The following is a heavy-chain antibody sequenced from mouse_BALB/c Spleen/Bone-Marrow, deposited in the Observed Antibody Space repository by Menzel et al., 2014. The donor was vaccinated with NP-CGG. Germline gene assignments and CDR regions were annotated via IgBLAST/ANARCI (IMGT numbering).Heavy chain of an antibody. V-gene: IGHV6-6*02. CDR1: GFTFSNYW. D-gene: IGHD1-1*01. J-gene: IGHJ3*01. CDR2: IRLKSNNYAT. CDR3: TPYSGSSYGAY. Sequence: EVKLVESGGGLVQPGGSMKLPCVASGFTFSNYWMNWVRQSPEKGLEWVAEIRLKSNNYATHYAESVKGRFAISRDDSKSSAYLQMNSLRSEDTGIYYCTPYSGSSYGAYWGQGTLVTVSS.